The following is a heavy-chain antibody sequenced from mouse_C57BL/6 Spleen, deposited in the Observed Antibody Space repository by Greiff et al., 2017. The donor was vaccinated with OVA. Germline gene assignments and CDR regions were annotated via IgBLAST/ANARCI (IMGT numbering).Heavy chain of an antibody. V-gene: IGHV1-80*01. CDR3: ERQRSGYGGNYAMDY. CDR2: IYPGDGDT. D-gene: IGHD3-2*02. Sequence: VQLQQSGAELVKPGASVKISCKASGYAFSSYWMNWVKQRPGKGLEWIGQIYPGDGDTNYNGKFKGKATLTADKSSSTAYMQLSSLTSEDSAVYSCERQRSGYGGNYAMDYWGQGTSVTVSA. CDR1: GYAFSSYW. J-gene: IGHJ4*01.